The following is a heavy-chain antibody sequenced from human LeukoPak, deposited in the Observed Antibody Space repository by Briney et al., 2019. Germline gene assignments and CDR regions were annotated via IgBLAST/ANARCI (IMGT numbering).Heavy chain of an antibody. CDR1: GGSISSGSYY. J-gene: IGHJ4*02. CDR2: IYTSGST. CDR3: AKGPGGSGSYFDY. V-gene: IGHV4-61*02. D-gene: IGHD3-10*01. Sequence: SETLSLTCTVSGGSISSGSYYWSWIRQPAGKGLEWIGRIYTSGSTNYNPSLKSRVTISVDTSKNQFSLKLSSVTAADTAVYYCAKGPGGSGSYFDYWGQGTLVTVSS.